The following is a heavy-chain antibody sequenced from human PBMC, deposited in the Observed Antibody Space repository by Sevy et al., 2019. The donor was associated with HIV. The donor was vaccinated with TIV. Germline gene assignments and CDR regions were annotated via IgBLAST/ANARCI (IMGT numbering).Heavy chain of an antibody. CDR3: AGGYSSSPPASMDV. V-gene: IGHV4-38-2*01. CDR2: IYHSGST. Sequence: SETLSLTCAVSGYSISSGYYWGWIRQPPGKGLEWIGRIYHSGSTYYNPSLKSPVTISVDTSKNQFSLKLSSVTAADTAVYYCAGGYSSSPPASMDVWGKGTTVTVSS. CDR1: GYSISSGYY. D-gene: IGHD6-13*01. J-gene: IGHJ6*04.